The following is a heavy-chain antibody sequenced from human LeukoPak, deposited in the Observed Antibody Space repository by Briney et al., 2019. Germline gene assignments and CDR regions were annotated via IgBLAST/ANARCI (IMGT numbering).Heavy chain of an antibody. J-gene: IGHJ4*02. D-gene: IGHD4-17*01. Sequence: SETLSLTCTVSGGSISSSSYYWGWIRQPPGKGLEWIGSIYYSGSTYYNPSLKSRVTISVDTSKNQFSLKLSSVTAADTAVYYCARDYGDPGVFFVWGQGTLVTVSS. CDR3: ARDYGDPGVFFV. CDR2: IYYSGST. CDR1: GGSISSSSYY. V-gene: IGHV4-39*02.